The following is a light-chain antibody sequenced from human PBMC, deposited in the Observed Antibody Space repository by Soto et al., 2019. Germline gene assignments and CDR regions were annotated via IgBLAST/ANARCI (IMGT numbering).Light chain of an antibody. V-gene: IGKV1-9*01. CDR1: QGISTY. Sequence: DIPLTQSPSFLSASVGDRVTITCRASQGISTYLAWYQQKPGQAPKLLIYAASTLQSGVTSRFSGTGPGTEFTLTISSLQPEDFATYYCQQVNSYPITFGQGTRLEIK. CDR3: QQVNSYPIT. J-gene: IGKJ5*01. CDR2: AAS.